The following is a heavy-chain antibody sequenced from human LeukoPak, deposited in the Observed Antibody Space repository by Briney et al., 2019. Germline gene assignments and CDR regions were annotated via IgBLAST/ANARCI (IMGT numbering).Heavy chain of an antibody. V-gene: IGHV6-1*01. CDR1: GDSVSSNSAA. CDR2: TYYRSKWYA. D-gene: IGHD6-19*01. Sequence: SQTLSLTCPISGDSVSSNSAAWNWIRQSPSRGLQWLGRTYYRSKWYADYAVSVKGRITINPDTSKNQVSLQPNSVTPEDTAMYYCARDGSSGWSNNWFDPWGQGTLVTVSS. J-gene: IGHJ5*02. CDR3: ARDGSSGWSNNWFDP.